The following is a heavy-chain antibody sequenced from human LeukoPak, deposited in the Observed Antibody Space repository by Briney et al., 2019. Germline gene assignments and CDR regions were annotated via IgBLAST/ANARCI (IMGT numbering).Heavy chain of an antibody. CDR1: GYTFTSYG. CDR3: ARWGAAHSTEIDAFDI. Sequence: ASVKVSCKASGYTFTSYGISWVRQAPGQGLEWMGWISAYNGNTNYAQKLQGRATMTTDTSTSTAYMELRSLRSDDTAVYYCARWGAAHSTEIDAFDIWGQGTVVTVSS. J-gene: IGHJ3*02. V-gene: IGHV1-18*01. D-gene: IGHD2-21*02. CDR2: ISAYNGNT.